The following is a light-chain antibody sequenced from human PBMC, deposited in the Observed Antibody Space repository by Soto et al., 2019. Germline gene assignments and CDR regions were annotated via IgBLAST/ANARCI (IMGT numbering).Light chain of an antibody. J-gene: IGKJ4*01. CDR3: QQYNNWPLT. CDR1: QSVSSN. V-gene: IGKV3-15*01. CDR2: CAS. Sequence: EIVMTQSPATLSVSPGERATLSCRASQSVSSNLAGYQQKPGQAPRRLIYCASPRATGIPARFSGSGSGTECTLTISSLQSEDFAVYYCQQYNNWPLTFGGGTKVEIK.